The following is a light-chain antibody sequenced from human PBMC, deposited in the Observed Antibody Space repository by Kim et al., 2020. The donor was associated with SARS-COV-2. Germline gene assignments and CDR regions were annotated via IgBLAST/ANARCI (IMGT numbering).Light chain of an antibody. CDR3: AAWDDSLSGWV. Sequence: GQRVTFSCSGGSSNIGSNYVSWHQQLPGTAPRLLIYRSYQRPSGVPDRFSGSTSGTSASLAISGLRSEDEADYYCAAWDDSLSGWVFGGGTQLTVL. V-gene: IGLV1-47*01. CDR1: SSNIGSNY. CDR2: RSY. J-gene: IGLJ3*02.